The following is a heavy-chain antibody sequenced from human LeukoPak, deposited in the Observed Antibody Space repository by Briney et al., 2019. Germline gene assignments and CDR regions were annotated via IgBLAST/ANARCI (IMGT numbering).Heavy chain of an antibody. CDR3: AKDRNAFDI. CDR2: ISWNSGSI. Sequence: PGRSLRLSCAASGFTFDDYAMHWVRQAPGKGLEWVSGISWNSGSIGYADSVKGRFTISRDNAKNSLYLQMNSLRAEDTALYYCAKDRNAFDIWGQGTMVTVSS. J-gene: IGHJ3*02. V-gene: IGHV3-9*01. CDR1: GFTFDDYA.